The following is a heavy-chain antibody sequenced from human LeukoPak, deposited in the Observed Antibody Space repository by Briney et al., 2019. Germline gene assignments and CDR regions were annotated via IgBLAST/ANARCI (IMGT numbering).Heavy chain of an antibody. CDR2: ISGSGGST. CDR3: ARDSSGWYPPLYFDY. Sequence: GGSLRLSCAASGFTFSSYAMSWVRQAPGKGLEWVSAISGSGGSTYYADSVKGRFTISRDNSKNTLYLQMNGLRAEDTAVYYCARDSSGWYPPLYFDYWGQGTLVTVSS. V-gene: IGHV3-23*01. CDR1: GFTFSSYA. D-gene: IGHD6-19*01. J-gene: IGHJ4*02.